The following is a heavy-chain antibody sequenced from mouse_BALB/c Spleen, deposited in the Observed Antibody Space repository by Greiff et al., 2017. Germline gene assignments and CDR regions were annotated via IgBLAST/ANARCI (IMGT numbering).Heavy chain of an antibody. V-gene: IGHV1-87*01. CDR1: GYTFTSYW. Sequence: VQVVESGAELARPGASVKLSCKASGYTFTSYWMQWVKQRPGQGLEWIGAIYPGDGDTRYTQKFKGKSTLTADKSSSTAYMQLSSLASEDSAVYYCARVDGNWGQGTLVTVSA. CDR3: ARVDGN. CDR2: IYPGDGDT. D-gene: IGHD2-3*01. J-gene: IGHJ3*01.